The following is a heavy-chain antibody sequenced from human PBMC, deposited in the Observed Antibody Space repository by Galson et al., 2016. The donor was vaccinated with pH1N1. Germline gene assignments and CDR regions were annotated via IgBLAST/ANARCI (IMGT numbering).Heavy chain of an antibody. CDR3: TGTLLSFGEPNNADS. CDR1: GFSVSNNH. CDR2: IYRGGST. V-gene: IGHV3-53*01. D-gene: IGHD3-10*01. Sequence: SLRLSCAPSGFSVSNNHMSWVRQAPGKGLEWVSVIYRGGSTYYADSLEGRFTISRDDSKNMLYLQMNSLRVDDTAIYYCTGTLLSFGEPNNADSWGQGTQVTVSS. J-gene: IGHJ4*02.